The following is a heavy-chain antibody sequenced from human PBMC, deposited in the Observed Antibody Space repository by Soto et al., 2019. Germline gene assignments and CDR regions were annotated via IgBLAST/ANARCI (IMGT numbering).Heavy chain of an antibody. Sequence: QVNLVQSGAEVKKPGASVKVSCKTSGYSFPNFGISWVRQVPGQGLEWMGWVTTFNGKTNYAQKFQGRMTVTSDTSTTTVYMELRSLRSDDTAVYYCVKDPYAYFAPPASDHWGQGTLITVTP. J-gene: IGHJ4*02. CDR2: VTTFNGKT. D-gene: IGHD3-9*01. CDR1: GYSFPNFG. V-gene: IGHV1-18*01. CDR3: VKDPYAYFAPPASDH.